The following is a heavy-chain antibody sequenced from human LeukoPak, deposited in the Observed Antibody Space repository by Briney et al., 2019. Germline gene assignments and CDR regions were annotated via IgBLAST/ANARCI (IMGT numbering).Heavy chain of an antibody. J-gene: IGHJ4*02. D-gene: IGHD3-10*02. CDR2: ISGSGGST. V-gene: IGHV3-23*01. CDR3: AKCSGSYCITSFDY. CDR1: GFTFSSYA. Sequence: PGGSLRLSCAASGFTFSSYAMSWVRQAPGKGLEWVSAISGSGGSTYYVDSVKGRFTISRDNSKNTLYLQMSSLRAEDKAVYYCAKCSGSYCITSFDYWGQGTLVTVSS.